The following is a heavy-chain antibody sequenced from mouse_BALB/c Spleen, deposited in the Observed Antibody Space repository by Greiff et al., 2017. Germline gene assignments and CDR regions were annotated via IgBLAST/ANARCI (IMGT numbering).Heavy chain of an antibody. V-gene: IGHV5-4*02. J-gene: IGHJ3*01. Sequence: DVKLVESGGGLVKPGGSLKLSCAASGFTFSDYYMYWVRQTPEKRLEWVATISDGGSYTYYPDSVKGRFTISRDNAKNNLYLQMSSLKSEDTAMYYCARALLRQFAYWGQGTLVTVSA. CDR1: GFTFSDYY. CDR3: ARALLRQFAY. D-gene: IGHD1-2*01. CDR2: ISDGGSYT.